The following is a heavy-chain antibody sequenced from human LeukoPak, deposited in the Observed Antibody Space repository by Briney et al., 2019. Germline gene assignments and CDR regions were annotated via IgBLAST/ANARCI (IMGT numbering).Heavy chain of an antibody. J-gene: IGHJ4*02. CDR3: AKDGWYSPFDY. D-gene: IGHD6-19*01. Sequence: PGGSLRLSCAASGFTFSSYGMHWVRQAPGKGLEWVAFIRYDGSNKYYADSVKGRFTISRDNSKNTLYLQKNSLRAEDTAVCYCAKDGWYSPFDYWGQGTLVTVSS. CDR1: GFTFSSYG. V-gene: IGHV3-30*02. CDR2: IRYDGSNK.